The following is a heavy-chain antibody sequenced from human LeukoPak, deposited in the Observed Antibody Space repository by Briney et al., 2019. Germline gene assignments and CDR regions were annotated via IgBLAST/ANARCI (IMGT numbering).Heavy chain of an antibody. D-gene: IGHD3-22*01. Sequence: PSETLSLTCTVSAGSISSSSYDWGWIRQPPGKGLEWIGSIYYSGNTYYNPSLKSRVTISVDTSKNQFSLKLSSVTAADTAVYYCARDRSYYYDRSSGGMDVWGQGTTVTVSS. J-gene: IGHJ6*02. V-gene: IGHV4-39*07. CDR2: IYYSGNT. CDR3: ARDRSYYYDRSSGGMDV. CDR1: AGSISSSSYD.